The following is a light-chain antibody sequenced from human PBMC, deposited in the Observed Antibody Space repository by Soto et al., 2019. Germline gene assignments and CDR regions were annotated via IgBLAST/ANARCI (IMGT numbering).Light chain of an antibody. V-gene: IGLV2-14*01. Sequence: QSALTQPASVSGSPGQSITISCTGTSSDVGGYNYVSWYQQHPGKAPKLMIYDVSNRPSGVSNRFSGSKSGNTASLTISGLQAEDEADYSCSSYTSSSTRDVVFGGGTKLTVL. CDR2: DVS. CDR3: SSYTSSSTRDVV. CDR1: SSDVGGYNY. J-gene: IGLJ2*01.